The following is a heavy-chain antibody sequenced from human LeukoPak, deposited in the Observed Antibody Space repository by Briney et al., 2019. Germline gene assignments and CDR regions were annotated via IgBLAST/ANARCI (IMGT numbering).Heavy chain of an antibody. CDR1: GFTFSSYS. CDR3: ARAILPDGSGSCYFDY. CDR2: ISSSSSTK. D-gene: IGHD3-10*01. Sequence: GGSLRLSCAASGFTFSSYSMNWVRQAPGKGLEWVSYISSSSSTKYYADSVKGRFTISRDNAKNSLYLQMNSLRDEDTAVYYCARAILPDGSGSCYFDYWGQGTLVTVSS. V-gene: IGHV3-48*02. J-gene: IGHJ4*02.